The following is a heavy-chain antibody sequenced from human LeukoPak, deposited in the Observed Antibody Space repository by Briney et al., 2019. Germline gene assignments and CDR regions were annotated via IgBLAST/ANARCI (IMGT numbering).Heavy chain of an antibody. CDR3: ARGPLANGYSSSRYYYYGMDV. J-gene: IGHJ6*02. D-gene: IGHD6-13*01. CDR1: GFTVSSNY. CDR2: IYSGGST. Sequence: GGSLRLSCAASGFTVSSNYMSWVRQAPGRGLEWVSVIYSGGSTYYADSVKGRFTISRDNSKNTLYLQMNSLRAEDTAVYYCARGPLANGYSSSRYYYYGMDVWGQGTTVTVSS. V-gene: IGHV3-66*01.